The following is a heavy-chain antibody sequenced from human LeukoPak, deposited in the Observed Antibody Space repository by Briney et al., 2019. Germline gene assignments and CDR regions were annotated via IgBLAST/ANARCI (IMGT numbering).Heavy chain of an antibody. CDR1: GYTFTGYY. J-gene: IGHJ6*03. CDR2: INPNSGGT. V-gene: IGHV1-2*02. D-gene: IGHD6-13*01. Sequence: ASVTVSCKASGYTFTGYYMHWVRQAPGQGLEWMGWINPNSGGTNYAQKFQGRVTMTRDTSISTAYMELSRLRSDDTAVYYCARAIAAAGTRGYYYYYYMDVWGKGTTVTVSS. CDR3: ARAIAAAGTRGYYYYYYMDV.